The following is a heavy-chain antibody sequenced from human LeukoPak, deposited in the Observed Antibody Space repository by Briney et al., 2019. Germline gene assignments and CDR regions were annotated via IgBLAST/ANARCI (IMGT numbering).Heavy chain of an antibody. CDR1: GFSFSSYW. Sequence: GGSLRLSFSASGFSFSSYWMSWVRQAPGKGLEWVANIKEDESEKDYVDSVKGRFTISRDNAKNSLYLQMSSLRADDTAVYYCATNILVRDIINWFDPWGQGTLVTVSS. V-gene: IGHV3-7*03. CDR3: ATNILVRDIINWFDP. J-gene: IGHJ5*02. D-gene: IGHD3-10*01. CDR2: IKEDESEK.